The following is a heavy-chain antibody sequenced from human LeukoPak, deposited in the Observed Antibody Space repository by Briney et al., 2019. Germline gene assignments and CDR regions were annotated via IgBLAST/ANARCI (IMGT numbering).Heavy chain of an antibody. V-gene: IGHV1-2*02. CDR3: ARDTGIAAPHGPDY. Sequence: ASVKVSCKASGYTFTGYYMHWVRQAPGQGLEWMGWINPNSGGTNYAQKFQGRVTMTRDTSISTAYMELSRLRSDDTAVYYCARDTGIAAPHGPDYWGQGTPVTVSS. J-gene: IGHJ4*02. CDR1: GYTFTGYY. D-gene: IGHD6-13*01. CDR2: INPNSGGT.